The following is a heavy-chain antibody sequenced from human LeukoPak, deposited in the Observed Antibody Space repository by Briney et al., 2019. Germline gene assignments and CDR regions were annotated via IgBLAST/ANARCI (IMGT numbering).Heavy chain of an antibody. CDR2: ISSSSSDI. V-gene: IGHV3-21*01. CDR1: GFTFSNYS. CDR3: ARESGYDIDFDY. Sequence: RGSLRLSCAASGFTFSNYSLNWVRQAPGKGLEWVSSISSSSSDIYYADSVKGRFTISRDNAKNSLYLQMNSLRAEDTAVYYCARESGYDIDFDYWGQGTLVTVSS. D-gene: IGHD5-12*01. J-gene: IGHJ4*02.